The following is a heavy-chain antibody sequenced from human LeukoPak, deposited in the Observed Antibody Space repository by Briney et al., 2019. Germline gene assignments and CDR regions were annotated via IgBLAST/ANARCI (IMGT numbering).Heavy chain of an antibody. CDR2: IKQDGSEK. D-gene: IGHD3-10*01. Sequence: SLRLSCAASGFTFSSYWMSWVRQAPGQGLEWVANIKQDGSEKYYVDSVKGRFTISRDNAKNSLYLQMNSLRAEDTAVYYCARDRYYGSGLGPNWYFDLWGRGTLVTVSS. J-gene: IGHJ2*01. CDR3: ARDRYYGSGLGPNWYFDL. V-gene: IGHV3-7*03. CDR1: GFTFSSYW.